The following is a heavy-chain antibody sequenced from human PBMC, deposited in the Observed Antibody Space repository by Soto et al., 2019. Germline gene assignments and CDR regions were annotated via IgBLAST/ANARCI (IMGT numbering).Heavy chain of an antibody. D-gene: IGHD6-19*01. CDR3: AREQIGVAGSTYDY. V-gene: IGHV3-33*01. J-gene: IGHJ4*02. Sequence: QVQLVESGGGVVQPGTSLRLSCAASGFTFSTYGMHWVRQAPGKGLDWVALIWYDGSRTHYAESVKGRFTISRDNSKNTLLLQMNSLRVEDTAVYYCAREQIGVAGSTYDYWGQGTLVIVSS. CDR2: IWYDGSRT. CDR1: GFTFSTYG.